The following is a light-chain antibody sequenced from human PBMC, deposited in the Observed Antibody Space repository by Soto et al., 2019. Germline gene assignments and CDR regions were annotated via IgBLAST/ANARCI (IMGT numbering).Light chain of an antibody. CDR3: QYYDESMWT. Sequence: AIQLTQSPSSLSASVGDRVTISCRASHDISNFLAWYQQKYGQSPRLLIYGALYRAPGIPDRFSGSGSGTDFTLSISRLDPEDFAVYYCQYYDESMWTFGQGTKVDIK. J-gene: IGKJ1*01. CDR2: GAL. CDR1: HDISNF. V-gene: IGKV1-13*02.